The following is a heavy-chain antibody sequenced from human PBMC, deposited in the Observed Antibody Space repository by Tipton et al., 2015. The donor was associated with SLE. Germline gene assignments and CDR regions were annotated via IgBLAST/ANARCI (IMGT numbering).Heavy chain of an antibody. CDR2: INHSGST. D-gene: IGHD4-17*01. V-gene: IGHV4-34*01. CDR1: GFTFSSYA. J-gene: IGHJ3*02. CDR3: ARVAVTRGDAFDI. Sequence: LRLSCAASGFTFSSYAMSWIRQPPGKGLEWIGEINHSGSTNYNPSLKSRVTISVDTSKNQFSLKLSSVTAADTAVYYCARVAVTRGDAFDIWGQGTMVTVSS.